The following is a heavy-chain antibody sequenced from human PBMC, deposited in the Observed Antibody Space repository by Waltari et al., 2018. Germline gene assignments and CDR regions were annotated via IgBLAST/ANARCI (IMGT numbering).Heavy chain of an antibody. CDR3: AKDLRASAGPY. J-gene: IGHJ4*02. CDR1: GFRFSTYG. D-gene: IGHD6-13*01. CDR2: ISGSGKDT. Sequence: EVQLLESGGGLVQPGGSLRLSCVGTGFRFSTYGMTWVRQAPGKGLEWVSAISGSGKDTYYADFVKGRFTMSRDNSKNTLYLHMMNVRVDDTAIYYCAKDLRASAGPYWGQGTLVTVSS. V-gene: IGHV3-23*01.